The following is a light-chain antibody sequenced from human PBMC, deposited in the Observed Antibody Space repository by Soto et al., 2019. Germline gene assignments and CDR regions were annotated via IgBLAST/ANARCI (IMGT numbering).Light chain of an antibody. J-gene: IGLJ2*01. CDR1: RSNVGRNA. Sequence: QSVLTQPPSASGTPGQTVTISCSGSRSNVGRNAVSWYQQVPGMDPKLLVFATNKRPSGVPDRFSGSASGASASLAISGLQSEYEADYYCAAWNDTLNGPLFGGGTKVTVL. CDR3: AAWNDTLNGPL. V-gene: IGLV1-44*01. CDR2: ATN.